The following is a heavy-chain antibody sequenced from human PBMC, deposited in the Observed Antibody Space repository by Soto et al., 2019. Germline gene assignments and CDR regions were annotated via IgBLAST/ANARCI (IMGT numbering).Heavy chain of an antibody. CDR1: GFTFSSYG. CDR2: IWYDGSNK. J-gene: IGHJ5*02. D-gene: IGHD7-27*01. Sequence: GESLKISCAASGFTFSSYGMHWVRQAPGKGLEWVAVIWYDGSNKYYADSVKGRFTISRDNSKNTLYLQMNSLRAEDTAVYYCARALGIRAEANWFDPWGQGTLVTVSS. CDR3: ARALGIRAEANWFDP. V-gene: IGHV3-33*01.